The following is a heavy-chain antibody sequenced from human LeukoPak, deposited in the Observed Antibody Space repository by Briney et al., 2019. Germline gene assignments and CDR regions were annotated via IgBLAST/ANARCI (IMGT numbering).Heavy chain of an antibody. J-gene: IGHJ4*02. Sequence: PSETLSLTCAVYGGSFSGYYWSWIRQPPGRGLEWIGEINHSGSTNYNPSLKSRVTISVDTSKNQFSLKLSSVTAADTAVYYCARGHSSATDDYFDYWGQGTLVTVSS. V-gene: IGHV4-34*01. CDR2: INHSGST. D-gene: IGHD3-22*01. CDR3: ARGHSSATDDYFDY. CDR1: GGSFSGYY.